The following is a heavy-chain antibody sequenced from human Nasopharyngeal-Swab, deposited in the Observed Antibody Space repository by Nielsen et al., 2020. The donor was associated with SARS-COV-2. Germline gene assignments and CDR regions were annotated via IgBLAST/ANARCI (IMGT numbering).Heavy chain of an antibody. J-gene: IGHJ4*02. CDR2: IYPGDSNS. Sequence: GGSLRLSCKGSGYNFTNYWIGWVRQMPGKGLEWMGIIYPGDSNSRYSPSFQGQVTISADKSISTAYLQWSSLKASDTATYYCARHIRLYDIDYWGQGTLVTVSS. V-gene: IGHV5-51*01. CDR3: ARHIRLYDIDY. D-gene: IGHD2-8*01. CDR1: GYNFTNYW.